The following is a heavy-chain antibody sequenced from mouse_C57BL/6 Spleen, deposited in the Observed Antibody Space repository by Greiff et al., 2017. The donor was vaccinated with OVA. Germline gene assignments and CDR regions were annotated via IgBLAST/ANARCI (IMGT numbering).Heavy chain of an antibody. CDR2: ISSGSSTI. CDR3: ARRRGGYWYLDV. Sequence: EVQGVESGGGLVKPGGSLKLSCAASGFTFSDYGMHWVRQAPEKGLEWVAYISSGSSTIYYADTVKGRFTISRDNAKNTLFLQMTSLGSEDTAMYYWARRRGGYWYLDVWGTGTTVTVSS. J-gene: IGHJ1*03. CDR1: GFTFSDYG. V-gene: IGHV5-17*01.